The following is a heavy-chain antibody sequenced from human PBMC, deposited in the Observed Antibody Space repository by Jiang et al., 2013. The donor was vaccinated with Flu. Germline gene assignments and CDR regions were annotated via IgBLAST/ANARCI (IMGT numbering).Heavy chain of an antibody. CDR2: IYYSGST. J-gene: IGHJ4*02. V-gene: IGHV4-31*03. Sequence: GPGLVKPSQTLSLTCTVSGGSISSGGYYWSWIRQHPGKGLEWIGYIYYSGSTYYNPSLKSRVTISVDTSKNQFSLKLSSVTAADTAVYYCARGSSIAARPFDYWGQGTLVTVSS. D-gene: IGHD6-6*01. CDR1: GGSISSGGYY. CDR3: ARGSSIAARPFDY.